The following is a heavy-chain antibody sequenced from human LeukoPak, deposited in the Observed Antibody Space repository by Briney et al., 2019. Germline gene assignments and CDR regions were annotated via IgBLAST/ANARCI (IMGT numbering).Heavy chain of an antibody. V-gene: IGHV4-39*07. CDR2: IFYSGST. CDR3: AKSNGYGLVDI. D-gene: IGHD3-10*01. CDR1: GGSISNYY. J-gene: IGHJ3*02. Sequence: LETLSLTCTVSGGSISNYYWGWVRQPPGKGLEWIGNIFYSGSTYYSPSLKSRVTVSLDTSRNQFSLKLNSVTAADTAVYYCAKSNGYGLVDIWGQGTMVTVSS.